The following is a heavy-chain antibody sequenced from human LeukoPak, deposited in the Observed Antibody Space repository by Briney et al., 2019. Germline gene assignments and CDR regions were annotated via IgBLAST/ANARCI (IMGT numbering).Heavy chain of an antibody. D-gene: IGHD3-22*01. CDR2: IYSGGST. Sequence: GGSLRLSCAASGFTVSSNYMSWVRQAPGKGLEWASAIYSGGSTYYADSVKGRFSISRDNSKNTLYLQMNSLRAEDTAVYYCARARYYDSTGYGAFDIWGQGTMVTVSS. J-gene: IGHJ3*02. CDR3: ARARYYDSTGYGAFDI. CDR1: GFTVSSNY. V-gene: IGHV3-53*01.